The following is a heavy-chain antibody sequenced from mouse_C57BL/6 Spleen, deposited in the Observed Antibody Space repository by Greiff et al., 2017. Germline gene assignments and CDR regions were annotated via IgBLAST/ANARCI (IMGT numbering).Heavy chain of an antibody. CDR1: GYTFTDYE. CDR2: IDPETGGT. J-gene: IGHJ2*01. V-gene: IGHV1-15*01. CDR3: TRLAYYFDY. Sequence: ESGAELVRPGASVTLSCKASGYTFTDYEMHWVKQTPVHGLEWIGAIDPETGGTAYNQKFKGKAILTADKSSSTAYMELRSLTSEDSAVYYCTRLAYYFDYWGQGTTLTVSS.